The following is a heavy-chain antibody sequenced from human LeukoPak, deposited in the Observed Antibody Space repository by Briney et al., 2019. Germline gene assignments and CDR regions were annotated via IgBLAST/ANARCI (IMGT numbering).Heavy chain of an antibody. CDR1: GYTFTNYG. Sequence: ASVKVSCKASGYTFTNYGISWVRQAPGQGLEWMGWISAYNGNTNYAQKFQGRVTIIADKSTSTAYMELSSLRSEDTAVYYCARAGGYCGRISCPYYFDYWGQGSLVAVSS. CDR3: ARAGGYCGRISCPYYFDY. J-gene: IGHJ4*02. V-gene: IGHV1-18*01. D-gene: IGHD2-15*01. CDR2: ISAYNGNT.